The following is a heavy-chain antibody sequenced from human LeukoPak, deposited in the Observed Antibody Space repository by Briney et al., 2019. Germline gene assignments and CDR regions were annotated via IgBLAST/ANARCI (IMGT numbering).Heavy chain of an antibody. CDR2: ISGSAVST. D-gene: IGHD4-23*01. CDR1: ELTFSTNA. J-gene: IGHJ4*02. V-gene: IGHV3-23*01. Sequence: GGSLRLSCAASELTFSTNAMSWVRQAPGKGLEWVSAISGSAVSTYYADSVKGRFTISRDNSKNTLYLQMNSLRVEDTAVYYCAKAVPKAVVTPSFDYWGQGTLVTVSS. CDR3: AKAVPKAVVTPSFDY.